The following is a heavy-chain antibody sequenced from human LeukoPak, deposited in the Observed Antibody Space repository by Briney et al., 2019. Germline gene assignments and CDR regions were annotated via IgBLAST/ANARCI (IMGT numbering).Heavy chain of an antibody. V-gene: IGHV4-34*01. CDR1: GGSFSGYY. Sequence: SETLSLTCAVYGGSFSGYYWSWIRQPPGKGLEWIGEINHSGSTNYNPSLKSRVTISVDTSKNQFSLKLSSVTAADTAVYYCARVIVDTEIYYFDYWGQGTLVTVSS. CDR2: INHSGST. CDR3: ARVIVDTEIYYFDY. J-gene: IGHJ4*02. D-gene: IGHD5-18*01.